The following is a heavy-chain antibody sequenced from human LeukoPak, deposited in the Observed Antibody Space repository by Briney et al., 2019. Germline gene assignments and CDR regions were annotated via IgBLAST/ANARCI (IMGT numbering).Heavy chain of an antibody. Sequence: PGGSLRLSCAASGFTFSSYSMNWVRQAPGKGLEWVSAIRGIRGTYSTEYADSVKDRFTISRDNSKSTLYLQMNSLRAEDTAVYYCGRDPNGDYIGAFDMWGQGTVVTVSS. V-gene: IGHV3-23*01. J-gene: IGHJ3*02. CDR1: GFTFSSYS. D-gene: IGHD4-17*01. CDR2: IRGIRGTYST. CDR3: GRDPNGDYIGAFDM.